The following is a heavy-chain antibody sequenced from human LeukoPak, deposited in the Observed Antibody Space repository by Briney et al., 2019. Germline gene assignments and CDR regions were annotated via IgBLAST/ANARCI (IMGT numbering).Heavy chain of an antibody. V-gene: IGHV3-30*02. Sequence: AGGSLRLSCVASGFNVGKSAIHWVRQAPGKGLEWVAFIRNDGGEKYYADSVKGRFTISRDNSKNTLYLQMNSLRAEDTAVYYCAKVLSSSWGYFGFWGQGTLVTVSS. CDR2: IRNDGGEK. CDR3: AKVLSSSWGYFGF. D-gene: IGHD6-13*01. J-gene: IGHJ4*02. CDR1: GFNVGKSA.